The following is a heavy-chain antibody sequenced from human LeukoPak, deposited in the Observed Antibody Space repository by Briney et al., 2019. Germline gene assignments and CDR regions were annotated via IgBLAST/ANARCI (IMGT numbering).Heavy chain of an antibody. D-gene: IGHD2-2*01. CDR1: GYTFTSYY. CDR2: INPSGGST. Sequence: ASVKVSCKASGYTFTSYYMHWVRQAPGQGLEWMGIINPSGGSTSYAQKFQGRVTMTRDTSTSTVYMELSSLRSEDTAVYYCARACSSTSCRDGYYYGMDVWGQGTTVTVSS. CDR3: ARACSSTSCRDGYYYGMDV. V-gene: IGHV1-46*01. J-gene: IGHJ6*02.